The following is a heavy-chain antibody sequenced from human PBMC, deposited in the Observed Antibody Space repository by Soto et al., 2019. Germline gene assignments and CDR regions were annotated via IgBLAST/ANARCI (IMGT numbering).Heavy chain of an antibody. V-gene: IGHV4-31*03. CDR2: IYYSGST. CDR1: GGSISSGGYY. J-gene: IGHJ6*02. Sequence: QVQLQESGPGLVKPSQTLSLTCTVSGGSISSGGYYWSWIRQHPGKGLEWIGYIYYSGSTYYNPSLKSRVTISVDTSKNQFSLKLSSVTAADTAVYYCARDRYTSLTTVKDGTSYYYYYGMDVGGQGTTVTVSS. D-gene: IGHD4-17*01. CDR3: ARDRYTSLTTVKDGTSYYYYYGMDV.